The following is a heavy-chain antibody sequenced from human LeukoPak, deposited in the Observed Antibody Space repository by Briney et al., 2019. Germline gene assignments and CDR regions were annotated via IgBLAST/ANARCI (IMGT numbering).Heavy chain of an antibody. CDR1: GFTFSTSA. CDR3: ARAPGPFTEYVFDY. Sequence: PGGSLRLSCAASGFTFSTSAMNWVRQAPGKGLEWVAVISYDGSNKYYADSVKGRFTISRDNSKNTLYLQMNSLRAEDTAVYYCARAPGPFTEYVFDYWGQGTLVTVSS. V-gene: IGHV3-30*04. D-gene: IGHD1-14*01. J-gene: IGHJ4*02. CDR2: ISYDGSNK.